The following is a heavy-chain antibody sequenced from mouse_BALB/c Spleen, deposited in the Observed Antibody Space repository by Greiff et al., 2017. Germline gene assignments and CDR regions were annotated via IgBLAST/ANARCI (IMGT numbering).Heavy chain of an antibody. D-gene: IGHD1-1*01. CDR3: ARTHYYGSSYFDV. CDR2: ISYSGST. Sequence: EVQLVESGPSLVKPSQTLSLTCSVTGDSITSGYWNWIRKFPGNKLEYMGYISYSGSTYYNPSLKSRISITRDTSKNQYYLQLNSVTTEDTATYYCARTHYYGSSYFDVWGAGTTVTVSS. V-gene: IGHV3-8*02. CDR1: GDSITSGY. J-gene: IGHJ1*01.